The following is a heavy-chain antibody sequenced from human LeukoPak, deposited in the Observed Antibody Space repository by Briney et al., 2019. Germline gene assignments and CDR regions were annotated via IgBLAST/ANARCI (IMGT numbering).Heavy chain of an antibody. CDR1: GFIVSSNY. CDR3: ARVRPPGYYDSSDYNFDY. D-gene: IGHD3-22*01. J-gene: IGHJ4*02. V-gene: IGHV3-66*02. CDR2: IYSGGST. Sequence: PGGSLRLSCAASGFIVSSNYMSWARQAPGKGLEWVTVIYSGGSTYYADSVKGRFTISRDNSKNTLYLQMNSLRAEDTAVYYCARVRPPGYYDSSDYNFDYWGRGTLVTVSS.